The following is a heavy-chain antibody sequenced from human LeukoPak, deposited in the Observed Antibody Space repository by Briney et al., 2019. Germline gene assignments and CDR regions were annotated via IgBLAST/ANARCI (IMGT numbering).Heavy chain of an antibody. D-gene: IGHD2-21*01. Sequence: SETLSLTCTVSGGSISSSSYYWGWIRQPPGKGLEGIGSIYYSGSTYYNPSLKSRVTISVDSSNTQFSLKLSSVTAADTAVYYCARAEVIGYYYYYMDVWGKGTTVTVSS. CDR3: ARAEVIGYYYYYMDV. CDR2: IYYSGST. CDR1: GGSISSSSYY. V-gene: IGHV4-39*07. J-gene: IGHJ6*03.